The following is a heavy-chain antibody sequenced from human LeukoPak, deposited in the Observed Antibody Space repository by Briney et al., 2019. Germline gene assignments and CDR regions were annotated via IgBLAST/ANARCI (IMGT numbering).Heavy chain of an antibody. J-gene: IGHJ4*02. Sequence: SETLSLTCTVSGDSISSSRYFWAWLRQPPGKGLEWIASLSDSGSAYYSPSLKSRVTISVDTSKNQFSLKVHSVTAADTAVYYCARSSTWYYFDYWGQGTLVTVSS. CDR2: LSDSGSA. V-gene: IGHV4-39*07. D-gene: IGHD6-13*01. CDR3: ARSSTWYYFDY. CDR1: GDSISSSRYF.